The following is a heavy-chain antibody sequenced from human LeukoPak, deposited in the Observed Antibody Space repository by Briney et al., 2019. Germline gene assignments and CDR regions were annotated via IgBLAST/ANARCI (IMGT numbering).Heavy chain of an antibody. V-gene: IGHV3-53*04. J-gene: IGHJ3*01. CDR3: ARDRRGEKDFDV. Sequence: GGSLRLSCAASGISVSNDYMSWVSQAPGKGLEWVSAIYADGYTRDAASVKGRFSISRHNSKNTVYLQMDNLRPEDTAVYYCARDRRGEKDFDVWGPGTMVTVSS. CDR2: IYADGYT. CDR1: GISVSNDY.